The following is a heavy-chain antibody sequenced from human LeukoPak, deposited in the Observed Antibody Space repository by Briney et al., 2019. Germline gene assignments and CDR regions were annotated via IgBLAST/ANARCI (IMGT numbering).Heavy chain of an antibody. J-gene: IGHJ4*02. V-gene: IGHV3-7*02. CDR3: ARGYCSSTSCIFDY. CDR1: GFTFSSYR. Sequence: GGSLRLSCAASGFTFSSYRMSWVRQAPGKGLEWVANIKQDGSEKYYVDSVKGRFTISRDNARNSLYLQMNSLRAEDTAVYYCARGYCSSTSCIFDYWGQGTLVTVSS. D-gene: IGHD2-2*01. CDR2: IKQDGSEK.